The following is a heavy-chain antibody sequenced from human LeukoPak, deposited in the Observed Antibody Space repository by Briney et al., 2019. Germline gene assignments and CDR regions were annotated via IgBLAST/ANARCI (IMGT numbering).Heavy chain of an antibody. J-gene: IGHJ3*02. CDR2: INPSDGST. D-gene: IGHD3-10*01. CDR1: GYTLTSYY. Sequence: GASVKVSCKASGYTLTSYYIHWVRQAPGQGLEWMGIINPSDGSTSSAQKFQGRVTMTEDTSTDTAYMELSSLRSEDTAVYYCATDTRTVGWFGAPKPGAFDIWGQGTMVTVSS. V-gene: IGHV1-46*01. CDR3: ATDTRTVGWFGAPKPGAFDI.